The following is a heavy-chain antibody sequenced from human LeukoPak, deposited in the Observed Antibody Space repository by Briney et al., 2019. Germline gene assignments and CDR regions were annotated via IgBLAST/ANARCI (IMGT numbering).Heavy chain of an antibody. Sequence: PSETLSLTCTVSGGSISSSSYYWGWIRQPPGKGLEWIGSIYYSGSTYYNPSLKSRVTMSVDTSKNQFSLKLSSVTAADTAVYYCARDTEAVTFDYWGQGTLVTVTS. D-gene: IGHD4-11*01. CDR1: GGSISSSSYY. CDR3: ARDTEAVTFDY. CDR2: IYYSGST. V-gene: IGHV4-39*07. J-gene: IGHJ4*02.